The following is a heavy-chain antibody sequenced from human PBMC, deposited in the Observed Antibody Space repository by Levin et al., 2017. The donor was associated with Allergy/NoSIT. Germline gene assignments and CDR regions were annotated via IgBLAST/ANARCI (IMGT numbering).Heavy chain of an antibody. Sequence: ETLSLTCVASGFTFSSYWMHWVRQVPGKGPVWVSRINSDGSITNYADSVKGRFTISRDNAKNTLYLQMNSLRDEDTAVYYCACSRTFDYWGQGTQVTVSS. CDR1: GFTFSSYW. V-gene: IGHV3-74*01. CDR3: ACSRTFDY. J-gene: IGHJ4*02. CDR2: INSDGSIT.